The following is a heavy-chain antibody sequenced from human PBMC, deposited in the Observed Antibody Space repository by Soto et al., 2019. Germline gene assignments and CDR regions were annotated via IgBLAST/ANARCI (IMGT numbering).Heavy chain of an antibody. V-gene: IGHV3-23*01. CDR2: ISGSGGST. J-gene: IGHJ4*02. CDR1: GFTFSSYA. CDR3: AKGGGDCSGGSCLEGGYFDY. Sequence: GGSLRLSCAASGFTFSSYAMSWVRQAPGKGLEWVSAISGSGGSTYYADSVKGRFTISRDNSKNTLYLQMNSLRAEDTAVYYCAKGGGDCSGGSCLEGGYFDYWGQGTLVTVSS. D-gene: IGHD2-15*01.